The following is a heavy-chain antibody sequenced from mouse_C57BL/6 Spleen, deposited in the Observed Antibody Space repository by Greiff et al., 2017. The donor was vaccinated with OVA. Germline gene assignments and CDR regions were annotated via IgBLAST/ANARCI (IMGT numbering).Heavy chain of an antibody. D-gene: IGHD1-1*01. J-gene: IGHJ4*01. CDR1: GFTFSSYG. CDR2: ISSGGSYT. CDR3: ARPYYYGSSYGYAMDY. Sequence: EVHLVESGGDLVKPGGSLKLSCAASGFTFSSYGMSWVRQTPDKRLEWVATISSGGSYTYYPDSVKGRFTISRDNAKNTLYLQMSSLKSEDTAMYYCARPYYYGSSYGYAMDYWGQGTSVTVSS. V-gene: IGHV5-6*01.